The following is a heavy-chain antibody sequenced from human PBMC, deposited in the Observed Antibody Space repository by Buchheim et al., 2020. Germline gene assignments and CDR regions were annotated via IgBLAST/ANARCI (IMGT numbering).Heavy chain of an antibody. V-gene: IGHV3-48*03. Sequence: EVQLVESGGGLVQPGGSLRLSCAASGFMFSSYEMNWFRQAPGKGLEWVSYISSIGDTIHYADSVKGRFTISWDTAQNSLDLQMNSLRVDDTAVYYCARDRGFVIDYWGKGA. J-gene: IGHJ4*02. CDR1: GFMFSSYE. D-gene: IGHD3-10*01. CDR3: ARDRGFVIDY. CDR2: ISSIGDTI.